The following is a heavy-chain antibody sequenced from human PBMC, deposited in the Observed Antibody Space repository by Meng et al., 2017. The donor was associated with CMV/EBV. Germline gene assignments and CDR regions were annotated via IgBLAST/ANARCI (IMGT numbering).Heavy chain of an antibody. CDR2: ISSSGSTI. V-gene: IGHV3-11*01. CDR1: GFTFSDYY. J-gene: IGHJ4*02. CDR3: AKDGYNRGGSFDY. D-gene: IGHD5-24*01. Sequence: GESLKISCAASGFTFSDYYMSWIRQAPGKGLEWVSCISSSGSTIYYADSVKGRFTISRDNAKNSLYLQMNSLRAEDTAVYYCAKDGYNRGGSFDYWGQGTLVTVSS.